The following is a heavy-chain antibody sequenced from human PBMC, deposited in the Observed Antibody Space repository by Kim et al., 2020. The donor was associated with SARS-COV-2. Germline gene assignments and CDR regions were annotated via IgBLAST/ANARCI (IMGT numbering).Heavy chain of an antibody. CDR2: IKQDGSEK. Sequence: GGSLRLSCAASGFTFSSYWMSWVRQAPGKGLEWVANIKQDGSEKYYVDSVKGRFTISRDNAKNSLYLQMNSLRAEDTAVYYCAREVSWDIVVVPAAIREYYYYYYGMDVWGQGTTVTVSS. CDR1: GFTFSSYW. CDR3: AREVSWDIVVVPAAIREYYYYYYGMDV. D-gene: IGHD2-2*01. J-gene: IGHJ6*02. V-gene: IGHV3-7*01.